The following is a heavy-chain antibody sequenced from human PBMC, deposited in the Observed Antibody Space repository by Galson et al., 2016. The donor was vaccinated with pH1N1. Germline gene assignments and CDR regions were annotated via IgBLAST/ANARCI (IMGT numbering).Heavy chain of an antibody. CDR1: GFTFSSYA. CDR3: AKDIGYCSSTSCQYYYYYGMDV. Sequence: SLRLSCAASGFTFSSYAMSWVRQAPGKGLEWVSAISGSGGSTYYADSVKGRFTISRDNSKNTLYLQMNSLRAEDTAVYYCAKDIGYCSSTSCQYYYYYGMDVWGQGTTVTVSS. D-gene: IGHD2-2*01. J-gene: IGHJ6*02. V-gene: IGHV3-23*01. CDR2: ISGSGGST.